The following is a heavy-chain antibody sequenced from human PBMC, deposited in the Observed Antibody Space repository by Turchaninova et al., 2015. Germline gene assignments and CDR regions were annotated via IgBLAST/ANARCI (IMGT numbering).Heavy chain of an antibody. CDR2: IWHDVIVK. CDR3: ARNSLQFVLDAFNI. J-gene: IGHJ3*02. CDR1: GFTFSSYG. D-gene: IGHD5-24*01. V-gene: IGHV3-33*01. Sequence: QVQLVESGGGVVQPGRSLRLSCAASGFTFSSYGMQWVRQAPGKGLGGVAVIWHDVIVKYYGDSVKGRFTISRDNSKNTLYLQMNSLRAEDTAVYYCARNSLQFVLDAFNIWGQGTMVTVSS.